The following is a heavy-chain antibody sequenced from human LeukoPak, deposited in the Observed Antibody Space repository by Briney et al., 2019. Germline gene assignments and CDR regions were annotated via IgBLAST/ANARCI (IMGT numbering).Heavy chain of an antibody. V-gene: IGHV4-34*01. J-gene: IGHJ5*02. CDR2: INHSGST. D-gene: IGHD4-17*01. CDR3: ARETTVTTANWFDP. CDR1: GGSFSGYY. Sequence: SETLSLTCAVYGGSFSGYYWSWIRQPPGKGLEWIGEINHSGSTNYNPSLKSRVTISVDTSKNQFSLKLSSVTAADTAVYYCARETTVTTANWFDPWSQGTLVTVSS.